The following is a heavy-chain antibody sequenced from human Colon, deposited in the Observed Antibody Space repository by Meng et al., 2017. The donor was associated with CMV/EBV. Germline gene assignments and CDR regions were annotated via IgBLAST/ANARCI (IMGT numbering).Heavy chain of an antibody. CDR3: AILRLITMVRGARDYYYGMDV. J-gene: IGHJ6*02. CDR2: INHSGST. D-gene: IGHD3-10*01. CDR1: GGSFSGYY. Sequence: SETLSLTCAVYGGSFSGYYWSWLRQPPGKGREWFGEINHSGSTNYNPSLRSRVTISVDTSKTQCSLQLSSVTAADTAVYYCAILRLITMVRGARDYYYGMDVWGQGTTVTVSS. V-gene: IGHV4-34*01.